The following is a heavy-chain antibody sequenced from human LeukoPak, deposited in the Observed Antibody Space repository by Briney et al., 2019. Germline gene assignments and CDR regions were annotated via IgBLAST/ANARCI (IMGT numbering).Heavy chain of an antibody. Sequence: SVKVSCKASRGTFSSYAISGVRQAPGQGLEWMGGIIPILGKANYAQKFQGRATITADESTSTAYMELSSLRSEDTAVYYCARVAGGRYCSSTSCYMRGWFDPWGQGTLVTVSS. V-gene: IGHV1-69*10. CDR3: ARVAGGRYCSSTSCYMRGWFDP. CDR1: RGTFSSYA. J-gene: IGHJ5*02. D-gene: IGHD2-2*02. CDR2: IIPILGKA.